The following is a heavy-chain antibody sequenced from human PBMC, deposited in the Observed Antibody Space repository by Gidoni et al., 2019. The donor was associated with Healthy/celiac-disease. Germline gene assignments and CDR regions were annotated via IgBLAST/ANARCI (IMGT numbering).Heavy chain of an antibody. CDR1: GFTFSSYG. V-gene: IGHV3-30*18. J-gene: IGHJ4*02. CDR2: ISDDGSNK. CDR3: AKAGIAVAGVYFDY. Sequence: QVQLVESGGGVVQPGRSLRLSCAASGFTFSSYGMHWVRQAPGKGLGWVAVISDDGSNKYYADSVKGRFTISRDNSKNTLYLQMNSLRAEDTAVYYCAKAGIAVAGVYFDYWGQGTLVTVSS. D-gene: IGHD6-19*01.